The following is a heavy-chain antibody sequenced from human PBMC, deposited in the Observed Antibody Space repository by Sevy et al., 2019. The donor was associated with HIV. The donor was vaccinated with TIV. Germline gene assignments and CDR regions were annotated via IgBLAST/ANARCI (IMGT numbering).Heavy chain of an antibody. V-gene: IGHV3-23*01. CDR1: GFIFSNYP. J-gene: IGHJ6*02. Sequence: GGSLRLSCAASGFIFSNYPMSWVRHSPGKGLEWVSDISAGGTTTYYADSVEGRFTISRDNSKNTVSLQMNSLGAEDTVIYYCAKRYCRTINCYDDDFWNPYYCYGLDVWGQGISVTVSS. D-gene: IGHD2-2*01. CDR3: AKRYCRTINCYDDDFWNPYYCYGLDV. CDR2: ISAGGTTT.